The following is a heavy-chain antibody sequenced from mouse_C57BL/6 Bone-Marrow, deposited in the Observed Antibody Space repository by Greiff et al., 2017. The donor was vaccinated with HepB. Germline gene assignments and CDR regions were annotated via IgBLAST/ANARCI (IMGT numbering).Heavy chain of an antibody. CDR2: IDPSDSYT. J-gene: IGHJ4*01. CDR1: GYTFTSYW. CDR3: AREYAMDY. Sequence: VQLQQPGAELVMPGASVKLSCKASGYTFTSYWMHWVKQRPGQGLEWIGEIDPSDSYTNYNQKFKGKSTLTVDKSSSTAYMRLSSLTSEDSAVYYCAREYAMDYWGQGTSVTVSS. V-gene: IGHV1-69*01.